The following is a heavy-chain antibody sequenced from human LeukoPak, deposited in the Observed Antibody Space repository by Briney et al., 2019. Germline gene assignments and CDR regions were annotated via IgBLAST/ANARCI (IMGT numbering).Heavy chain of an antibody. Sequence: SSETLSLTCTVSGGSISSYYWSWIRQPAGKGLVWIGRIYTSGSTNYNPSLKSRVTMSVDTSKNQFSLTLSSVTAADTAVYYCARSSTYPDAFEIWGQGTMVTVSS. J-gene: IGHJ3*02. CDR2: IYTSGST. V-gene: IGHV4-4*07. CDR3: ARSSTYPDAFEI. D-gene: IGHD5/OR15-5a*01. CDR1: GGSISSYY.